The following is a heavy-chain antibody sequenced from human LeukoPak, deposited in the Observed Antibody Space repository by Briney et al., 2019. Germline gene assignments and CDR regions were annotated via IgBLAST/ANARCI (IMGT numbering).Heavy chain of an antibody. CDR2: TRNKGNSYTT. CDR3: ARVMGAIYIDY. V-gene: IGHV3-72*01. D-gene: IGHD1-26*01. Sequence: PGRSLRLSCAASGFTFSDHYMDWVRQAPGKGLEWVGRTRNKGNSYTTEYAAPVKGRFTISRDDSKNSLYLQMNSLKTDDTAVYYCARVMGAIYIDYWGQGTLVTVSS. J-gene: IGHJ4*02. CDR1: GFTFSDHY.